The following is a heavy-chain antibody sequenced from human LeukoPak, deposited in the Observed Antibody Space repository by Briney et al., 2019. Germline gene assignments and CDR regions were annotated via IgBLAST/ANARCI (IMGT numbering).Heavy chain of an antibody. CDR2: ISSGSSTI. J-gene: IGHJ4*02. D-gene: IGHD3-3*02. Sequence: GGSLRLSCAASGFTFSSYGVNWVRQAPGKGLEWVSYISSGSSTIYYADSVKGRFTFSRDNAKNSLYLQMNSLRAEDTAVYYCATYGTSQIRLDYWGQGAIVTVSS. V-gene: IGHV3-48*01. CDR1: GFTFSSYG. CDR3: ATYGTSQIRLDY.